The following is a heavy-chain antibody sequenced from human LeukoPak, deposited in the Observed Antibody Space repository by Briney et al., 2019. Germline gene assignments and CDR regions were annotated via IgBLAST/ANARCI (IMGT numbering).Heavy chain of an antibody. CDR2: INPNSGGT. CDR1: GYTFTGYY. Sequence: GASVKVSCKASGYTFTGYYMHWVRQAPGQGLEWMGWINPNSGGTNYAQKFQGRVTMTRDTSISTAYMELSRLRSDDTAVYHCASSDYYDSSGPDYWGQGTLVTVSS. J-gene: IGHJ4*02. V-gene: IGHV1-2*02. CDR3: ASSDYYDSSGPDY. D-gene: IGHD3-22*01.